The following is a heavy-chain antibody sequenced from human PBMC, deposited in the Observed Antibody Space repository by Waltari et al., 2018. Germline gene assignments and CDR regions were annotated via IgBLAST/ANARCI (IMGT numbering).Heavy chain of an antibody. J-gene: IGHJ4*02. CDR1: GGSFSGYY. Sequence: QVQLQQWGAGLLKPSETLSLTCAVYGGSFSGYYWSWIRQPPGKGLEWIGEINHSGSTNYNPSLKSRVTISVDTSKNQCCLKLSSVTAADTAVYYCAGGGSGGSCYPPAFDYWGQGTLVTVSS. V-gene: IGHV4-34*01. D-gene: IGHD2-15*01. CDR2: INHSGST. CDR3: AGGGSGGSCYPPAFDY.